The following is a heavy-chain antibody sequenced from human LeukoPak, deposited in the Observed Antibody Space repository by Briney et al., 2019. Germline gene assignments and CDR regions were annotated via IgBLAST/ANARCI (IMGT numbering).Heavy chain of an antibody. CDR2: IYYSGST. V-gene: IGHV4-39*07. J-gene: IGHJ3*02. CDR1: GGSISSSSYY. CDR3: ARDRGMLSSGYYYGGSDAFDI. D-gene: IGHD3-22*01. Sequence: PSETLSLTCTVSGGSISSSSYYWGWIRQPPGKGLEWIGSIYYSGSTYYNPSLKSRVTISVDTSKNQFSLKLSSVTAADTAVYYCARDRGMLSSGYYYGGSDAFDIWGQGTMVTVSS.